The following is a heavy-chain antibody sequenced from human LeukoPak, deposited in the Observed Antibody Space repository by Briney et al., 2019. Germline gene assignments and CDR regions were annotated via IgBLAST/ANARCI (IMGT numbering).Heavy chain of an antibody. D-gene: IGHD2-2*01. CDR3: AKDQIVVVPAAMYPYYYGMDV. V-gene: IGHV3-30*18. J-gene: IGHJ6*04. Sequence: PGRSLRLSCAASGFTFSSYGMHWVRQAPGKGLEWVAVISYDGSNKYYADSVKGRFTISRDNSKNTLYLQMNSLRAGDTAVYYCAKDQIVVVPAAMYPYYYGMDVWGKGTTVTVSS. CDR1: GFTFSSYG. CDR2: ISYDGSNK.